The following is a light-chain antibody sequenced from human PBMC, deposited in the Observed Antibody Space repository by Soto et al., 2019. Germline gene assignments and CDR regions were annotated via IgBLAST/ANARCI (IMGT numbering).Light chain of an antibody. V-gene: IGLV2-23*02. J-gene: IGLJ3*02. Sequence: QSVLTQPACVSGSPGQSITISCTGTSSDIGSYNLVSWYQHHPGKAPQLIIYEVTKRPSGVSGHFSGSKSGNTASLTISGLQAEDEADYYCCSYARSNPFWVFGGGTKLTVL. CDR2: EVT. CDR3: CSYARSNPFWV. CDR1: SSDIGSYNL.